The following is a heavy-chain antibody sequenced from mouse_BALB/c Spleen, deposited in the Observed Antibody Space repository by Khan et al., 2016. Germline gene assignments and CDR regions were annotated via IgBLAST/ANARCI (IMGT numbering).Heavy chain of an antibody. CDR1: GFNIKDTY. CDR2: IDPANGNT. CDR3: ARAYPYYAMDY. V-gene: IGHV14-3*02. J-gene: IGHJ4*01. Sequence: EVELVESGAELVKPGASVKLSCTASGFNIKDTYMHWVKQRPEQGLEWIGRIDPANGNTKYDPKFQGKATITADTSSNTAYLQLSSLTSEDTAVYYCARAYPYYAMDYWGQGTSVTVSS.